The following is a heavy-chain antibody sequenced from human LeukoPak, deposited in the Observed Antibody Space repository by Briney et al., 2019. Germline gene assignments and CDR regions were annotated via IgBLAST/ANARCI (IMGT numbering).Heavy chain of an antibody. Sequence: SETLSLTCAVSGYSISSGYYWGWIRQPPGKGLEWIGSIYHSGSTYYNPSPQSRVTISVDTSKNQFSLKLSSVTAADTAVYYCARHHGGYSYGYLDYWGQGTLVTVSS. CDR2: IYHSGST. D-gene: IGHD5-18*01. CDR1: GYSISSGYY. V-gene: IGHV4-38-2*01. CDR3: ARHHGGYSYGYLDY. J-gene: IGHJ4*02.